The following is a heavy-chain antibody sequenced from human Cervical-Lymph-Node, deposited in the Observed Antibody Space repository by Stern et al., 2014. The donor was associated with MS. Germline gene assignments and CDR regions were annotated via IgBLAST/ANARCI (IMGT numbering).Heavy chain of an antibody. Sequence: QVQLVESGGGAVQPGRSLRLSCAASGFTFSSYGMHWGRQAPGKGLEWVAVISYDGSNKYYADSVKGRFTISRDNSKNTLYLQMNSLRAEDTAVYYCAKDSSGWYALDYWGQGTLVTVSS. CDR1: GFTFSSYG. CDR3: AKDSSGWYALDY. J-gene: IGHJ4*02. CDR2: ISYDGSNK. V-gene: IGHV3-30*18. D-gene: IGHD6-19*01.